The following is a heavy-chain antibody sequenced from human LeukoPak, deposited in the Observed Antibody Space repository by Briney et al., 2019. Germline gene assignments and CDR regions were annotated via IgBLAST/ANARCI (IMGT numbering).Heavy chain of an antibody. J-gene: IGHJ4*02. V-gene: IGHV3-74*01. CDR2: INSDGSST. D-gene: IGHD5-18*01. CDR3: ARGGSYGPPYYFDY. Sequence: GGSLRLSCAASGFTFSSYWMHWVRQAPRKWLVWVSRINSDGSSTSYAEFVKGRFTIYRENAKNTLYLQMNSLRAEDTAVYYCARGGSYGPPYYFDYWGQGTMVTVSS. CDR1: GFTFSSYW.